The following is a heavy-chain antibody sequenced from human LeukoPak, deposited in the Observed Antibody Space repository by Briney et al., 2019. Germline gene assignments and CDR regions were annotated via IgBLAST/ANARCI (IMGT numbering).Heavy chain of an antibody. CDR2: ISYDGSNK. Sequence: PGGSLRLSCAASGFTFSSYAMHWVRQAPGKGLEWVAVISYDGSNKYYADSVKGRFTISRDNSKNTLYLQMNSLRAKDTAVYYCATGGVVLPAAIQGKYYYYGMDVWGQGTTVPVSS. V-gene: IGHV3-30-3*01. J-gene: IGHJ6*02. D-gene: IGHD2-2*02. CDR3: ATGGVVLPAAIQGKYYYYGMDV. CDR1: GFTFSSYA.